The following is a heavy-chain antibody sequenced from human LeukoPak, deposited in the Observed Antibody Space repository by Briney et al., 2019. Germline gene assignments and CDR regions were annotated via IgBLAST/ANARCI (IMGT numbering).Heavy chain of an antibody. Sequence: SVKVSCKASGYTFTSYGISWVRQAPGQGLEWMGWISAYNGNTNYAQKLQGRVTMTTDTSTSTAYMELRSLRSDDTAVYYCARYYRLRGYPAFGYWGQGTLVTVSS. CDR3: ARYYRLRGYPAFGY. D-gene: IGHD3-16*02. J-gene: IGHJ4*02. CDR2: ISAYNGNT. CDR1: GYTFTSYG. V-gene: IGHV1-18*01.